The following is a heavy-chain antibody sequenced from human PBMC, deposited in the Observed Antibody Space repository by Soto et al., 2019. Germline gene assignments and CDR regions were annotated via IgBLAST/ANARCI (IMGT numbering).Heavy chain of an antibody. CDR2: IYPGDSDT. D-gene: IGHD1-1*01. V-gene: IGHV5-51*01. Sequence: GESLNISCKGSGYSFTSYWIGWARQMPGKGLEWMGIIYPGDSDTRYSPSFQGQVTIAADKSISTAYLQWSSLKASDTAMYYCASPPSMHNWNDPGHIDVWGKGTKVTGAS. CDR1: GYSFTSYW. J-gene: IGHJ6*03. CDR3: ASPPSMHNWNDPGHIDV.